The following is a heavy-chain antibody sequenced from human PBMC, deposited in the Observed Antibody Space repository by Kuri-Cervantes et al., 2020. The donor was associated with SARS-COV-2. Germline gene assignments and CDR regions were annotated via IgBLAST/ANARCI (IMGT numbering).Heavy chain of an antibody. CDR1: GFTFSDYY. Sequence: GGSLTLSCAASGFTFSDYYMSWIRQAPGKGLEWVSYISSRSSYTNYADSVKGRFTISRDNAKNSLYLQMNSLIAEDTAVYYCAVIQNSGSYSTRSSYFDYWGQGTLVTVSS. V-gene: IGHV3-11*03. CDR3: AVIQNSGSYSTRSSYFDY. D-gene: IGHD1-26*01. J-gene: IGHJ4*02. CDR2: ISSRSSYT.